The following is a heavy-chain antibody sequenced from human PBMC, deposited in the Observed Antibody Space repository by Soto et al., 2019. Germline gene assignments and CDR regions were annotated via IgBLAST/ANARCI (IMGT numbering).Heavy chain of an antibody. CDR1: GFTFSSYS. Sequence: PGGSLRLSCAASGFTFSSYSMNWVRQSPGKGLEWVSSISSSSSYIYYADSVKGRFTISRDNAKNSLYLQMNSLRAEDTAVYYCARARPQYDYVWGSYRENGFDIWGQGTVVTVSS. CDR2: ISSSSSYI. J-gene: IGHJ3*02. D-gene: IGHD3-16*02. V-gene: IGHV3-21*01. CDR3: ARARPQYDYVWGSYRENGFDI.